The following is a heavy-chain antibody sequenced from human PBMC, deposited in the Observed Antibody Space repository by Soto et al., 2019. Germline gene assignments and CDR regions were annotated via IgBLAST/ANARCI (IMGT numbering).Heavy chain of an antibody. CDR1: GYTFTSYD. Sequence: ASVKVSCKASGYTFTSYDINWIRQATGQGLEWMGWMNPNSGNTGYAQKFQGRVTMTRNTSISTAYMELSSLRSEDTAVYYCARAQRGDLGNWFDPWGQGTLVTVSS. V-gene: IGHV1-8*01. CDR2: MNPNSGNT. CDR3: ARAQRGDLGNWFDP. J-gene: IGHJ5*02. D-gene: IGHD2-21*02.